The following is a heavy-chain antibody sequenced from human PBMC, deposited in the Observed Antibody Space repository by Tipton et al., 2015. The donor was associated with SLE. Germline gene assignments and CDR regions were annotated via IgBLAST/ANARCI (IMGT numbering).Heavy chain of an antibody. Sequence: TLSLTCTVSGGSISSYYWSWIRQPPGKGLEWIGYIYYSGSTNYNPSLKSRVTISVDTSKNQFSLKLSSVTAADTAVYYCARVPWIQLWLHYFDYWGQGTLVTVSS. CDR3: ARVPWIQLWLHYFDY. V-gene: IGHV4-59*08. CDR1: GGSISSYY. D-gene: IGHD5-18*01. CDR2: IYYSGST. J-gene: IGHJ4*02.